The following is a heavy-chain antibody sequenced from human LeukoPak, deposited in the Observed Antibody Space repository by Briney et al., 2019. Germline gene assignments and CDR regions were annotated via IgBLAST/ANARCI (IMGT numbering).Heavy chain of an antibody. CDR3: ARDRANYYDSSGVNWFDP. V-gene: IGHV3-74*03. D-gene: IGHD3-22*01. J-gene: IGHJ5*02. CDR1: GFTFSNYW. Sequence: GGSLRLSCAASGFTFSNYWIHWVRQAPGKGLVWVSRIDNAGSITTYADSVKGRFTISRDNAENTLYLQMNSLRVEDTAVYYCARDRANYYDSSGVNWFDPWGQGTLDTVSS. CDR2: IDNAGSIT.